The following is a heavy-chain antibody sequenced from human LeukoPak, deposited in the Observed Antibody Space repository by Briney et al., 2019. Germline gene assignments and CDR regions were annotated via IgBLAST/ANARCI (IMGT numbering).Heavy chain of an antibody. D-gene: IGHD3-10*01. Sequence: GGSLRLSCAASGFTFSSYWMHWVRQAPGKGLVWVSRINSDGSSTSYADSVKGRFTISRDNAKHTLYLQMNSLRAEDTAVYYCARVRNYYGSGSPDYWGQGTLVTVSS. CDR1: GFTFSSYW. CDR2: INSDGSST. J-gene: IGHJ4*02. V-gene: IGHV3-74*01. CDR3: ARVRNYYGSGSPDY.